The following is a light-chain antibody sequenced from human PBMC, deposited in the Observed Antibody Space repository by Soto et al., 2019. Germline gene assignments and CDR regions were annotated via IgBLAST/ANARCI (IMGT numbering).Light chain of an antibody. Sequence: RVPIPCHASQSISGWLAWYQHKPGKAPKLLIYDVSSLESGVPSRFSGSGSGTEFTLAISILQPYDFATYYCQQYNSYPWTFGQGTKVDI. V-gene: IGKV1-5*01. CDR3: QQYNSYPWT. CDR2: DVS. J-gene: IGKJ1*01. CDR1: QSISGW.